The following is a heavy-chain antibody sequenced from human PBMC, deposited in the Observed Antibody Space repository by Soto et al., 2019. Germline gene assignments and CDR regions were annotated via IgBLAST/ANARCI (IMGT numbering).Heavy chain of an antibody. CDR2: IYYSGSS. V-gene: IGHV4-61*01. J-gene: IGHJ6*02. D-gene: IGHD3-3*01. Sequence: SETLSLTCAVSGGSISSSYYYWSRIRHPPGKGLEWIGYIYYSGSSNYNPSLRRRVTITVNTSKNQFSRKQSSVTAADTAVYYCARDLTYYDFWSGYEPYYYGMYVWGQGTTVTVSS. CDR1: GGSISSSYYY. CDR3: ARDLTYYDFWSGYEPYYYGMYV.